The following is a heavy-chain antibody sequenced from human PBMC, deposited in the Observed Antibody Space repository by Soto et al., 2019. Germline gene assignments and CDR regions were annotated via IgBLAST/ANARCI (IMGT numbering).Heavy chain of an antibody. V-gene: IGHV3-15*01. CDR1: GFTFSSAW. CDR3: TEGFHF. J-gene: IGHJ4*02. CDR2: IRTETDGGTA. D-gene: IGHD3-3*02. Sequence: EVQLVESGGGLVKPGGSLRLSCAASGFTFSSAWMSWVRQAPGKGLEWVGRIRTETDGGTADYPATVKGRFTISRDDSKNTLYLQMNSLETEDTGIYYCTEGFHFRGQGTLVTVSS.